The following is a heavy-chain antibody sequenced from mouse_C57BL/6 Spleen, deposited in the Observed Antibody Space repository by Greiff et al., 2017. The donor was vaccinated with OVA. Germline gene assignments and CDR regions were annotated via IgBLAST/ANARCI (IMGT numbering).Heavy chain of an antibody. J-gene: IGHJ2*01. V-gene: IGHV1-82*01. CDR3: AGDGPGFDY. D-gene: IGHD2-3*01. Sequence: VQLQESGPELVKPGASVKISCKASGYAFSSSWMNWVKQRPGKGLEWIGRIYPGDGDTNYNGKFKGKATLTADKSSSTAYMQLSSLTSEDSAVYFCAGDGPGFDYWGQGTTLTVSS. CDR1: GYAFSSSW. CDR2: IYPGDGDT.